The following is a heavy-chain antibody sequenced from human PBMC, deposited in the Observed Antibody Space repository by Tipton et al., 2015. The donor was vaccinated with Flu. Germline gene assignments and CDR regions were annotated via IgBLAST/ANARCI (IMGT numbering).Heavy chain of an antibody. D-gene: IGHD5-18*01. CDR3: ASGNTATDY. J-gene: IGHJ4*02. CDR2: IYYSGST. Sequence: TLSLTCTVSGGSISSSSHYWGWIRQPPGKGLERIGSIYYSGSTYYNPSLKSRVTISVDTSKTQFSLKLSSVTAADTAVYYCASGNTATDYWGQGTLVTVSS. V-gene: IGHV4-39*01. CDR1: GGSISSSSHY.